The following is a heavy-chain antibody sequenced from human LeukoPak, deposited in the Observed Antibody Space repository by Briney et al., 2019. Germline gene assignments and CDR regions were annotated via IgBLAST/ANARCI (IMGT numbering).Heavy chain of an antibody. V-gene: IGHV1-2*02. CDR3: ARDNSVEDTAWWFDP. D-gene: IGHD4-23*01. Sequence: ASVTVSCKASGYTFTSYYMHWVRQAPGQGLEWMGWINPNSGGTNYAQKFQGRVTMTRDMSTSTDYMELSSLRSEDTAVYYCARDNSVEDTAWWFDPWGQGTLVTVSS. J-gene: IGHJ5*02. CDR2: INPNSGGT. CDR1: GYTFTSYY.